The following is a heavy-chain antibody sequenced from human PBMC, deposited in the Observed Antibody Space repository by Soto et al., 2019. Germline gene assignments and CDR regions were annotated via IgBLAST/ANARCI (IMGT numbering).Heavy chain of an antibody. V-gene: IGHV1-18*01. J-gene: IGHJ4*02. Sequence: ASVKVSCKASGYTFTSYGISWVRQAPGQGLEWMGWISAYNGNTNYAQKLQGRVTMTTDTSTSTAYMELRSLRSDDTAAYYCAREYCSGGSCYSGYWGQGTLVTVSS. CDR1: GYTFTSYG. CDR2: ISAYNGNT. CDR3: AREYCSGGSCYSGY. D-gene: IGHD2-15*01.